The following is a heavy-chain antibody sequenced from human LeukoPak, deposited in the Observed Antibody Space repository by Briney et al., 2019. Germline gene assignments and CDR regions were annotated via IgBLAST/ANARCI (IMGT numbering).Heavy chain of an antibody. D-gene: IGHD3-22*01. CDR3: AKSDYSYDSSGYLGVDY. Sequence: PGRSLRLSCAASGFTFSSYGMHWVRQAPGKGLEWVAVIWYDGNNKYYADSVKGRFAISRDHSKNTLYLQMNSLRAEDTAVYYCAKSDYSYDSSGYLGVDYWGQGTLVTVSS. CDR2: IWYDGNNK. J-gene: IGHJ4*02. CDR1: GFTFSSYG. V-gene: IGHV3-33*03.